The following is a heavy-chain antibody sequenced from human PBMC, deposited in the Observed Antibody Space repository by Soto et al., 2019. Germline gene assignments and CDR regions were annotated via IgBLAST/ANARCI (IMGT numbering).Heavy chain of an antibody. J-gene: IGHJ6*02. CDR2: IYWDDDK. Sequence: QITLKESGPTLVKPTQTLTLTCTFSGFSLSTRGVSVGWIRQPPGKALEWLALIYWDDDKIYSPSLKSRLTNTKDTSTARVGLTMTKVDPVDTATYYCAHSMSRHSVYWYYVLYVWGQGTTVTVSS. V-gene: IGHV2-5*02. CDR1: GFSLSTRGVS. CDR3: AHSMSRHSVYWYYVLYV. D-gene: IGHD2-2*01.